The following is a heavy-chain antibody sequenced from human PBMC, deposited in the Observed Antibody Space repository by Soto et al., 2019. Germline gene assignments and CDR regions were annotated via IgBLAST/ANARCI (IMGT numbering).Heavy chain of an antibody. J-gene: IGHJ4*02. CDR2: ISAYNGNA. CDR3: VVAAQPHYFDY. Sequence: QVQLVQSGAEVKKPGASVKVSCKASGYTFTSYGISWVRQAPGQGLEWMGWISAYNGNANYAQKRQGRVTMTTDTPTSKAYMELRRLRSDDTAVYYCVVAAQPHYFDYWGQGTLVTVSS. CDR1: GYTFTSYG. V-gene: IGHV1-18*01. D-gene: IGHD2-15*01.